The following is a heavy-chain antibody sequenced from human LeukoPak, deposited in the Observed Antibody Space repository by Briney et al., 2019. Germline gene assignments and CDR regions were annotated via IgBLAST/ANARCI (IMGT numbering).Heavy chain of an antibody. CDR1: GYTFTSYA. D-gene: IGHD2-2*01. V-gene: IGHV7-4-1*02. J-gene: IGHJ6*02. CDR2: INTNTGNP. CDR3: ARGKCSSTSCYYYYHYGMDV. Sequence: ASVKVSCKASGYTFTSYAMNWVRQAPGQGLEWMGWINTNTGNPTYAQGFTGRFVFSLDTSVSTAYLQISSLKAEDTAVYYCARGKCSSTSCYYYYHYGMDVWGQGTTVTVSS.